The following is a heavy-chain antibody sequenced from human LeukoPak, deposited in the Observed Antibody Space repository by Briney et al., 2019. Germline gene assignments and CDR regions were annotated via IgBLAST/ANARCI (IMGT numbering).Heavy chain of an antibody. CDR2: INHSGST. CDR1: GGSFSGYY. J-gene: IGHJ4*02. D-gene: IGHD3-10*02. Sequence: SETLSLTCAVYGGSFSGYYWSWIRQPPVKGLEWIGEINHSGSTNYNPSLKSRVTISVDTSRNQFSLKLSSVTAADTAVYYCARGTMLSHPFDYWGQGTLVTVSS. CDR3: ARGTMLSHPFDY. V-gene: IGHV4-34*01.